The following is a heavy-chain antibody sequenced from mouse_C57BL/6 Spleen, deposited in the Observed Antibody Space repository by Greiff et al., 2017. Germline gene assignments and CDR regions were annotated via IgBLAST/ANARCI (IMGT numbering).Heavy chain of an antibody. V-gene: IGHV3-5*01. Sequence: EVQLQQSGPGLVKPSQTVFLTCTVTGISITTCNYRWSWIRQFPGNKLEWIGYIYYSGTITYNPYHTNRTPSTRDTPKNQFFLEMNSLTAEDTATDNCARDDGYGSAWFAYWGQGTLVTVSA. CDR2: IYYSGTI. CDR3: ARDDGYGSAWFAY. D-gene: IGHD2-3*01. CDR1: GISITTCNYR. J-gene: IGHJ3*01.